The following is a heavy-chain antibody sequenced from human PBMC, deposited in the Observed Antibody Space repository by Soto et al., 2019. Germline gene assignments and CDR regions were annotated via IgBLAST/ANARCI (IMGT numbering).Heavy chain of an antibody. D-gene: IGHD3-9*01. Sequence: GGSLRLSCAASGFTFSSYAMSWVRQAPGKGLEWVSAISGSGGSTYYADSVKGRFTISRDNAKNTLYLQMNSLRAEDTAVYYCAKDPHGTDYDILTPPDYWGQGTLVTVSS. CDR1: GFTFSSYA. CDR2: ISGSGGST. J-gene: IGHJ4*02. V-gene: IGHV3-23*01. CDR3: AKDPHGTDYDILTPPDY.